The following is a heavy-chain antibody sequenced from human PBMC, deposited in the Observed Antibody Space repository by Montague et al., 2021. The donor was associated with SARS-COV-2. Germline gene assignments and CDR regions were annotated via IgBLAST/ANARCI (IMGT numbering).Heavy chain of an antibody. CDR3: ARGSGCSGGSCYSECDPCYCYGSDA. D-gene: IGHD2-15*01. V-gene: IGHV4-34*01. J-gene: IGHJ6*02. Sequence: SETLSLTCTVSGVSVTDYYWSWIRQPPGKGLEWIGEINHSGSTNYNPSLKGRVTISVDTSKNQFSLKLSSVTAADTAVCYCARGSGCSGGSCYSECDPCYCYGSDAWGQGTTVTVSS. CDR2: INHSGST. CDR1: GVSVTDYY.